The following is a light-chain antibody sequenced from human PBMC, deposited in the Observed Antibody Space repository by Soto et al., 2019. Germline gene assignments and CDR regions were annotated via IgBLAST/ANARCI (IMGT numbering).Light chain of an antibody. V-gene: IGLV2-23*02. CDR3: CSYAGSSTLYV. CDR1: SSDVGSYNL. J-gene: IGLJ1*01. Sequence: QSVLTQPASVSGSPGQSITISCTGTSSDVGSYNLVSWYQQHPGKAPKLMIYEVIKRPSGVSNRFSGSKSGNTASLTLSGLQAEDEADYYCCSYAGSSTLYVFGTGTKVTVL. CDR2: EVI.